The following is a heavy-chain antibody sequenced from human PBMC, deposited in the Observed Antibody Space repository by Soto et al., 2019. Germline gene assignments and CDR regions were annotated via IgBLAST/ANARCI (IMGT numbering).Heavy chain of an antibody. Sequence: SETLSLTCTVSGDSISSSSYYWGWIRQPPGKGLEWIGIIYYSGSTYYNPSLKSRVTISVDTSKNQFSLKLSSVTAADTAVYYWARRGGAATNAFDIWGQGTMVTVSS. CDR1: GDSISSSSYY. J-gene: IGHJ3*02. CDR2: IYYSGST. V-gene: IGHV4-39*01. CDR3: ARRGGAATNAFDI. D-gene: IGHD5-12*01.